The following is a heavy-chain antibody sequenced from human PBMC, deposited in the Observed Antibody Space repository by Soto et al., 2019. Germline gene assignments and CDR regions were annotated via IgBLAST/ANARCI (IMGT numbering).Heavy chain of an antibody. CDR2: ISAYNGNT. D-gene: IGHD3-3*01. CDR1: GYTFTSYG. CDR3: ARRSNGSGYYDY. V-gene: IGHV1-18*01. Sequence: ASVKVSCKASGYTFTSYGISWVRQAPGQGPEWMGWISAYNGNTNYAQKLQGRVTMTTDTSTSTAYMELSSLRSEDTAVYYCARRSNGSGYYDYWGQGTLVTVSS. J-gene: IGHJ4*02.